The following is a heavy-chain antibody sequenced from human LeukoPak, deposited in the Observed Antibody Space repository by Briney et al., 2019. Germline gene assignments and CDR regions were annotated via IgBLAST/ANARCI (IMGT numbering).Heavy chain of an antibody. Sequence: GGSLRLSCAASVFTFSTYWMTWVRQSPGKGLGWVANIKEDGSEKYYVDSVKGRFTISRDNAKNSLYLQMNSLRAEDTVVYYCARARQNDCWGQGTLVTVSS. J-gene: IGHJ4*02. CDR3: ARARQNDC. V-gene: IGHV3-7*04. CDR2: IKEDGSEK. CDR1: VFTFSTYW.